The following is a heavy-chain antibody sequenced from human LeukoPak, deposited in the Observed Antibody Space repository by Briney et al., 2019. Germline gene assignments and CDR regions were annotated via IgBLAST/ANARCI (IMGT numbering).Heavy chain of an antibody. CDR3: TRDHCSYINCYEDYYYGMDV. V-gene: IGHV1-2*02. CDR2: INPDTGAT. CDR1: GYAFTGYY. J-gene: IGHJ6*02. D-gene: IGHD2-2*01. Sequence: ASVKVSCKASGYAFTGYYMHWVRQAPGQGLEWMGWINPDTGATDIAQKFQGRVTMTRDTSISAAYMELSRLRSDDTAVYYCTRDHCSYINCYEDYYYGMDVWGQGTTVTVSS.